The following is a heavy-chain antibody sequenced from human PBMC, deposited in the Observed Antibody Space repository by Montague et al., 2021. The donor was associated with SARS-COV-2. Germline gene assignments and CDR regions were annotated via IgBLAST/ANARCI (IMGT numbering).Heavy chain of an antibody. CDR1: GGFISSGGYY. Sequence: TLSLTCTVSGGFISSGGYYWSWIRQHPGKGLEWIGYIYYSGSTYYXXXLESRVTISVDASKNQFSLKLSSVTAADTAVYYCARVRITMIVVVDAFDIWGQGTMVTVSS. D-gene: IGHD3-22*01. J-gene: IGHJ3*02. V-gene: IGHV4-31*03. CDR2: IYYSGST. CDR3: ARVRITMIVVVDAFDI.